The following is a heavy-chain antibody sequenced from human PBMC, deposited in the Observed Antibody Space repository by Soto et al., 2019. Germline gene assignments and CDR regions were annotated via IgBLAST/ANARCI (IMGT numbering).Heavy chain of an antibody. D-gene: IGHD1-26*01. CDR3: AGVEDEGGSYYD. CDR1: GFNFNTYA. Sequence: QVHLVESGGGVVQAGRSLRLSCVASGFNFNTYAMHWVRQAPGKGLEWVAVISYDGFNKYYTDSVKGRFTISRDNSKNTLYLQMNSLKPEDSAVYYCAGVEDEGGSYYDWGQGTLVTVSS. CDR2: ISYDGFNK. V-gene: IGHV3-30*10. J-gene: IGHJ4*02.